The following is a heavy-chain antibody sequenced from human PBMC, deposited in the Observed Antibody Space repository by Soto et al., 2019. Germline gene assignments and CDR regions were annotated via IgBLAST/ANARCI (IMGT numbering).Heavy chain of an antibody. CDR2: ISYDGRNE. D-gene: IGHD3-22*01. Sequence: QVQLVESGGGVVQPWRSLRLSCAASGFTFTSYAMHWVRQAPGKGLEWVAVISYDGRNEYYADSVKGRFTISRDNSKNTLYLQMNSLRAEDTAVYYCAREHLTYYYDSSGYYYFVYWGQGTLVTVSS. CDR1: GFTFTSYA. V-gene: IGHV3-30*04. CDR3: AREHLTYYYDSSGYYYFVY. J-gene: IGHJ4*02.